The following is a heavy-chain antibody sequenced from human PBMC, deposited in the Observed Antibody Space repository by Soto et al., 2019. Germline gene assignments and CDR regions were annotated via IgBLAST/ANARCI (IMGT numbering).Heavy chain of an antibody. CDR1: GGSTSSSNW. CDR3: ARCYGSGSSYYYYYGMDV. CDR2: IYHSGST. V-gene: IGHV4-4*02. Sequence: SETLSLTCAVSGGSTSSSNWWSWVRQPPGKGLEWVGEIYHSGSTNYNPSLKSRVTISVDKSKNQFSLKLSSVTAADTAVYYCARCYGSGSSYYYYYGMDVWGQGTTVTV. D-gene: IGHD3-10*01. J-gene: IGHJ6*02.